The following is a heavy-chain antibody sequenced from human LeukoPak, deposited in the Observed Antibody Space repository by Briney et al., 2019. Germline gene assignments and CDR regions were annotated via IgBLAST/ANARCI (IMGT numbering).Heavy chain of an antibody. Sequence: SETLSLTCTVSVGSISSSSYYWGWIRQPPGKGLEWIGSIYYSGSTYYNPSLKSRVTISVDTYKNQFSLKLSSVTAADTAVYYCARHGSYSSSLGYFDYWGQGTLVTVSS. V-gene: IGHV4-39*01. J-gene: IGHJ4*02. CDR2: IYYSGST. D-gene: IGHD6-13*01. CDR3: ARHGSYSSSLGYFDY. CDR1: VGSISSSSYY.